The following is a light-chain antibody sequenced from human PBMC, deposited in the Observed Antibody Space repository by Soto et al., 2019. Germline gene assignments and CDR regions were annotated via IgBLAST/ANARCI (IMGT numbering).Light chain of an antibody. CDR1: QSVSSIY. CDR2: GAL. J-gene: IGKJ2*01. CDR3: QHYGSSPYT. V-gene: IGKV3-20*01. Sequence: EIVLTQSPGTLSLSPGERATLSCRASQSVSSIYLAWYQQKPGQAPRLLIYGALSRATGIPVRFSGSGSGTDYTLTISRLEPEDFAVYYCQHYGSSPYTFGQGTKLEIK.